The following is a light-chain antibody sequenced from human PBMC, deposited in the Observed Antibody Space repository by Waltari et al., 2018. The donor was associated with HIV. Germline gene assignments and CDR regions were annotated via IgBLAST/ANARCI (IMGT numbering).Light chain of an antibody. J-gene: IGKJ2*01. V-gene: IGKV4-1*01. CDR1: ESILYSSNNQNY. CDR3: QQYYHVPYT. Sequence: VVVTQSPDSLAASLGERATLTCRSRESILYSSNNQNYLAWYQQKPGQRPKLLIYWASARQSGVPDRFSGNGSGTDFTLTISSLQAEDVAVYYCQQYYHVPYTFGLGTKLEIK. CDR2: WAS.